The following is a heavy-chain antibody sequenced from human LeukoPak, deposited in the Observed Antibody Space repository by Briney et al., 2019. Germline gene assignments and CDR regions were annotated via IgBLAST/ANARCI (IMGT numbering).Heavy chain of an antibody. J-gene: IGHJ4*02. CDR3: AKASWVSTADAVL. V-gene: IGHV3-23*01. D-gene: IGHD3-16*01. CDR2: LRGNGDT. Sequence: GGSLRLSCAASGFTFSSSAMSWVREAPARGLEWVSSLRGNGDTFYADSVKGRFTLSRDESKNTVYLHLNELRVEDTAVYYCAKASWVSTADAVLWGQGTVVIVSS. CDR1: GFTFSSSA.